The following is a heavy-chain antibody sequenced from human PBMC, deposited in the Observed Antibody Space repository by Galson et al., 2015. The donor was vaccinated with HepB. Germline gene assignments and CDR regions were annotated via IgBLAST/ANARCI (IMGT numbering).Heavy chain of an antibody. J-gene: IGHJ4*01. V-gene: IGHV3-23*01. CDR3: AKSTVFGLLIKPVFYFGF. CDR2: ISGSDGGT. CDR1: GFTSSAFA. D-gene: IGHD3/OR15-3a*01. Sequence: SLRLSCAASGFTSSAFAMSWVRQAPGKGLEWVSVISGSDGGTYYADSVQGRFTISRDNSKNTLYLQTRSLRAEDTAVYYCAKSTVFGLLIKPVFYFGFWGHGTLVSVSS.